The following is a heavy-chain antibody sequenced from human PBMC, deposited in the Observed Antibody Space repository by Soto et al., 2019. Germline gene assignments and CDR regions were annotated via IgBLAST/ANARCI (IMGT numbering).Heavy chain of an antibody. J-gene: IGHJ6*04. V-gene: IGHV4-34*01. CDR1: GVSFSGYY. D-gene: IGHD5-12*01. Sequence: SETLSLTCAVYGVSFSGYYWTWIRQPPGKGLEWIGEINHSGSTNYNPSLKSRVTISVDTSKNQFSLKLSSVTAADTAVYYCARCGGYSGYEAVWGKGTSVIVSS. CDR3: ARCGGYSGYEAV. CDR2: INHSGST.